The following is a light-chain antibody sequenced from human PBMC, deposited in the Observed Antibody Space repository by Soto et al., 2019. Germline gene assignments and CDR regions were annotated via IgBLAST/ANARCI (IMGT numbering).Light chain of an antibody. Sequence: DIQMTQSPSTLSASVGDRVTITCRASQNINNWLAWYQQKPGKAPKLLIYKASTLESGVPSRFSGSGSGTEFTLTISSLQPDDFAAYYCQQYNGYSRTFGQGTKVEVK. V-gene: IGKV1-5*03. J-gene: IGKJ1*01. CDR1: QNINNW. CDR2: KAS. CDR3: QQYNGYSRT.